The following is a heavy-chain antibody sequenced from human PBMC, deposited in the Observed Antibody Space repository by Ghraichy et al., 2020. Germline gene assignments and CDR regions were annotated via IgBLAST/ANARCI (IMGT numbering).Heavy chain of an antibody. Sequence: GSLRLSCAASGFTFDDYTMHWVRQAPGKGLEWVSLISWDGGSTYYADSVKGRFTISRDNSKNSLYLQMNSLRTEDTALYYCAKDLGTDRYYYYGMDVWGQGTTVTVSS. D-gene: IGHD1-1*01. CDR2: ISWDGGST. CDR1: GFTFDDYT. CDR3: AKDLGTDRYYYYGMDV. J-gene: IGHJ6*02. V-gene: IGHV3-43*01.